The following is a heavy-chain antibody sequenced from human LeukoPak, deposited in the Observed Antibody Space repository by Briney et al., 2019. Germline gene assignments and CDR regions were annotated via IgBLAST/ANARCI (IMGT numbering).Heavy chain of an antibody. D-gene: IGHD3-16*02. Sequence: GGSLRLSCAASGFTFSSYAMHWVRQAPGKGLEWVADISYDGSNKYYADSVKGRFTIFRDNSKNTLYLQMNSLRAEDTAVYYCASTGYYDYVWGSYRHRDYWGQGALVTVSS. CDR2: ISYDGSNK. V-gene: IGHV3-30-3*01. CDR1: GFTFSSYA. J-gene: IGHJ4*02. CDR3: ASTGYYDYVWGSYRHRDY.